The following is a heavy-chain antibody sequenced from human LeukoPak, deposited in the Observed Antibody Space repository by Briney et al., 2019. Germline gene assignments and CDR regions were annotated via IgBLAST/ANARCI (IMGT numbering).Heavy chain of an antibody. V-gene: IGHV1-8*03. CDR2: MNPNSGST. CDR3: ARGRSTGYPYYFEY. CDR1: GYTFTSYD. J-gene: IGHJ4*02. D-gene: IGHD5-12*01. Sequence: GASVKLSCKASGYTFTSYDINWVRQATGQGLEWMGWMNPNSGSTGYAQKFQGGVTITRNTSISTAYMELSGLRSEDTAVYYCARGRSTGYPYYFEYWGQGTLVTVSS.